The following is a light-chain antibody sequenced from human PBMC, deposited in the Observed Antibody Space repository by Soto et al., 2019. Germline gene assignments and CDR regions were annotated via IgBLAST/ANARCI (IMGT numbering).Light chain of an antibody. V-gene: IGLV4-69*01. CDR3: QTWGTGIWV. CDR2: LNSDGSH. Sequence: QAVLSQSPSASASLGASVKLTCTLSSGHTNYAIAWHQQQPQKGPRYLMRLNSDGSHTKGDGIPDRFSGSSSGAERYLTISSLQPDDEADYYCQTWGTGIWVFGGGTQLTVL. CDR1: SGHTNYA. J-gene: IGLJ3*02.